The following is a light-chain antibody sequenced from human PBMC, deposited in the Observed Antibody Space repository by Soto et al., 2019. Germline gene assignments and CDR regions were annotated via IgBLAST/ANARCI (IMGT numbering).Light chain of an antibody. CDR3: QQYGSSPWT. Sequence: EIVLTQSPATLSLSPGERATLSCGASQSVSNSYLAWYQQKPGLAPRLLIYDASSTATGIPDRFSGSGSGTEFTLTISRLEPEDFGVYYCQQYGSSPWTFGQGTRLEIK. J-gene: IGKJ2*01. V-gene: IGKV3D-20*01. CDR2: DAS. CDR1: QSVSNSY.